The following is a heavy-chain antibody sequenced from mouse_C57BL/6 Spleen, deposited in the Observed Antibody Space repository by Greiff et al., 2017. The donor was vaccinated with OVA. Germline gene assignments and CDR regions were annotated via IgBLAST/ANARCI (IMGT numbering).Heavy chain of an antibody. CDR2: IYPGNGDT. CDR1: GYTFTSYN. Sequence: SGAELVRPGASVKMSCKASGYTFTSYNMHWVKQTPRQGLEWIGAIYPGNGDTSYNQKFKGKATLTVDKSSSTAYMQLSSLTSEDSAVYFCARSYYYGSSYYAMDYWGQGTSVTVSS. V-gene: IGHV1-12*01. CDR3: ARSYYYGSSYYAMDY. D-gene: IGHD1-1*01. J-gene: IGHJ4*01.